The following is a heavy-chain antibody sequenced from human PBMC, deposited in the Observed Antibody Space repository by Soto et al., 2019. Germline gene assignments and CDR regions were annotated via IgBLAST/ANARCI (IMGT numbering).Heavy chain of an antibody. J-gene: IGHJ3*01. CDR1: GFTVRNNY. CDR2: ISSGDRT. D-gene: IGHD2-21*01. CDR3: ARDIGDKYGAFDL. Sequence: GGSLRLSCAASGFTVRNNYMGWVRQAPGQGLEWVSVISSGDRTYLADSVRGRFTISRDNSKNTLHLQMGSLRAEDTAVYYCARDIGDKYGAFDLWGQGTMVTVS. V-gene: IGHV3-53*01.